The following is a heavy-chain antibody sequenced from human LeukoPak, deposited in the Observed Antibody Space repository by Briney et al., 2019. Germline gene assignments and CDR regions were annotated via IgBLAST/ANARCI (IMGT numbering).Heavy chain of an antibody. D-gene: IGHD6-13*01. CDR3: ARDRASSSSLGDY. Sequence: ASVNVSRKSSGYTFTSYGISWVRQAPGQGLAWMGWISAYNGNTNFAQKLQGRVTMTTDTSTSTAYMELRSLRSDDTAVYYCARDRASSSSLGDYWGQGTLVTVSS. J-gene: IGHJ4*02. V-gene: IGHV1-18*01. CDR1: GYTFTSYG. CDR2: ISAYNGNT.